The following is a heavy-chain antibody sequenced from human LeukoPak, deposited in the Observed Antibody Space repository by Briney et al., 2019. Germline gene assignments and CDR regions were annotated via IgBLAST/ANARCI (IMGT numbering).Heavy chain of an antibody. V-gene: IGHV3-23*01. CDR3: ARRNAMDV. J-gene: IGHJ6*02. CDR1: GFTFSSYA. Sequence: GGSLRLSCAASGFTFSSYAMSWVRQAPGKGLEWVSAISGTGDSTYYADSVKGWFTISRDNSKNTLYLQMNSLRAEDTAVYYCARRNAMDVWGQGTTVIVFS. CDR2: ISGTGDST.